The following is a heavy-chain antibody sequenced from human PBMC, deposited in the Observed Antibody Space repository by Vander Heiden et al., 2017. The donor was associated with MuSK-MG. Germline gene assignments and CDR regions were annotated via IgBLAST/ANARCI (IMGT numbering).Heavy chain of an antibody. Sequence: QITLKESGPTLVKPTHTLTLTCTFSGFSLSTSGVGVGWIRQPPGKAREWLSLIYWDDDKRYSPSLKSRLTITKDTSKNQVFLTLTNMDPVDTATYYCAHRRAYGSGSYYNVRWFDPWGQGTLVTVSS. CDR3: AHRRAYGSGSYYNVRWFDP. J-gene: IGHJ5*02. D-gene: IGHD3-10*01. CDR2: IYWDDDK. CDR1: GFSLSTSGVG. V-gene: IGHV2-5*02.